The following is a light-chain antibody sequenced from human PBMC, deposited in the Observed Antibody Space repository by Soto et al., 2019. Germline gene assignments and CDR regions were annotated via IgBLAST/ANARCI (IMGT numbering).Light chain of an antibody. CDR2: AAS. V-gene: IGKV1-9*01. CDR1: QVISTS. Sequence: GESVTITCRASQVISTSLAWYQQKPGKAPKLLIYAASTLQSGVPSRFSGSGSGTEFTLTISSLQPEDFATYYCQQLNSYPITFGQGTRLEI. CDR3: QQLNSYPIT. J-gene: IGKJ5*01.